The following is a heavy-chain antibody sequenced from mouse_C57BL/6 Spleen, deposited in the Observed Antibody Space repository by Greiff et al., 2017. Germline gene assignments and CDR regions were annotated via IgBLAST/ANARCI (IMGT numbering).Heavy chain of an antibody. Sequence: VQLQQSGPELVKPGASVKISCMASGYAFSSSWMNWVKQRPGKGLEWIGRIYPGDGDTNYNGKFKGKATLTADKSSSTAYMQLSSLTSEDSAVYFCARQLRLRDAMDYWGQGTSVTVSS. D-gene: IGHD3-2*02. CDR1: GYAFSSSW. J-gene: IGHJ4*01. CDR2: IYPGDGDT. V-gene: IGHV1-82*01. CDR3: ARQLRLRDAMDY.